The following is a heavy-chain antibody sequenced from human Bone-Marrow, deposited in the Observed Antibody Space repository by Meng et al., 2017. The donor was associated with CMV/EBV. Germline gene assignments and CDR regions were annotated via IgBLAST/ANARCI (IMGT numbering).Heavy chain of an antibody. J-gene: IGHJ4*02. CDR3: AREGYDFWSGYHFLGY. CDR1: GFTFSSYE. CDR2: ISSSGSTI. Sequence: GESLKISCAASGFTFSSYEMNWVRQAPGKGLEWVSYISSSGSTIYYADSVKGRFTISRDNAKNSLYLQMNSLRAEDTAVYYCAREGYDFWSGYHFLGYWGRGTLVTVSS. V-gene: IGHV3-48*03. D-gene: IGHD3-3*01.